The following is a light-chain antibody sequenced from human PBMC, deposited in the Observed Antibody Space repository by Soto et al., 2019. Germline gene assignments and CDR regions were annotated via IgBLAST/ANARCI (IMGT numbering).Light chain of an antibody. Sequence: EIVLTQSPGTLSLSPGERATLSCRASQSVSRSYLAWYQQKPGQAPRLLIYGASTRATGIPARFSGRGSGAEYTLTISSLQSEDFTVYYCQQYDKWPRTFGQGTKVDIK. J-gene: IGKJ1*01. CDR2: GAS. CDR1: QSVSRSY. CDR3: QQYDKWPRT. V-gene: IGKV3D-15*01.